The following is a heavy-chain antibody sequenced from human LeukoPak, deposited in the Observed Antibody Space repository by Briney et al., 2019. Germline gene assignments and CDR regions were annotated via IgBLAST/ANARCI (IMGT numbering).Heavy chain of an antibody. CDR1: GYTFTSYD. D-gene: IGHD6-19*01. CDR2: MNPNSGDT. J-gene: IGHJ4*02. V-gene: IGHV1-8*01. Sequence: GASVKVSCKASGYTFTSYDINWVRQATGQGLEWMGWMNPNSGDTVYAQKFQGRVTMTRDTSISTAYMELSSLRSDDTAVYYCARKGYSSGWYEPVPEAYWGQGTLVTVSS. CDR3: ARKGYSSGWYEPVPEAY.